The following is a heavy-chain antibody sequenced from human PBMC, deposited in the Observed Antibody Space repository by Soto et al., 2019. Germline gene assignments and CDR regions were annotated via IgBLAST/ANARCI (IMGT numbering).Heavy chain of an antibody. CDR3: AKHNSGINSAFDI. V-gene: IGHV3-23*01. J-gene: IGHJ3*02. Sequence: EVQLLESGGGLIQPGGSLILSCTASGFTFTNYAMSWVRPAPGRGLEWVPDISNSGGNTYHADSVKGRFAISRDISKNTLSLQMNSLRAEDTAVYYCAKHNSGINSAFDIWGQGTMVNVS. CDR1: GFTFTNYA. D-gene: IGHD3-10*01. CDR2: ISNSGGNT.